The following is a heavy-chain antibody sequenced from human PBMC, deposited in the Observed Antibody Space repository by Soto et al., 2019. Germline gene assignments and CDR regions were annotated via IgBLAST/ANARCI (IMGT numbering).Heavy chain of an antibody. V-gene: IGHV4-39*01. CDR2: IYYSGST. D-gene: IGHD3-10*01. J-gene: IGHJ4*02. CDR1: GGSISSSSYY. Sequence: SETLSLTCTVSGGSISSSSYYWGWIRQPPGKGLERIGSIYYSGSTYYNTSLKSRVTKSVDTSKNHFSLKLSSVTAADTAVYYCARRGSGSYSDYWGQGTLVTVS. CDR3: ARRGSGSYSDY.